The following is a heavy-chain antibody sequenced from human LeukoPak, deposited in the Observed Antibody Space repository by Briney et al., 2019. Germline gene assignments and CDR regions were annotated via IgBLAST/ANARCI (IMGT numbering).Heavy chain of an antibody. V-gene: IGHV4-59*01. J-gene: IGHJ4*02. CDR2: IYYSGST. CDR1: GGSISSYY. CDR3: ASMTYSSGSYSLDS. Sequence: PSETLSLTCTVSGGSISSYYWSWIRQPPGKGLEWIGYIYYSGSTNYNPSLKSRVTISVATSKNQFSLNLSSVTAADTAVYYCASMTYSSGSYSLDSWGQGTLVTVSS. D-gene: IGHD6-19*01.